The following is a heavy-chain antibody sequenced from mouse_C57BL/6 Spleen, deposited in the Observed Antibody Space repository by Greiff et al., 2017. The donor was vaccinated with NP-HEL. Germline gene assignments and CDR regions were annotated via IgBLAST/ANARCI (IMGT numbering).Heavy chain of an antibody. CDR1: GYTFTSYW. J-gene: IGHJ4*01. V-gene: IGHV1-61*01. D-gene: IGHD2-5*01. Sequence: QVQLQQPGAELVRPGSSVKLSCKASGYTFTSYWMDWVKQRPGQGLEWIGNIYPSDSETHYNQKFKDKATLTVDKSSSTAYMQLSSLTSEDSAVYYCARGGYSNYGYYAMDYWGQGTSVTVSS. CDR2: IYPSDSET. CDR3: ARGGYSNYGYYAMDY.